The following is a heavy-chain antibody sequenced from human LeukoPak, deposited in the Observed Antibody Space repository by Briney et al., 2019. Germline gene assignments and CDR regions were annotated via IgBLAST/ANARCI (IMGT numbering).Heavy chain of an antibody. CDR1: GGSISSSSYY. D-gene: IGHD5-12*01. Sequence: SETLSLTCTVSGGSISSSSYYWGWIRQPPGKGLEWIGSIYYSGSTYYNPSLKSRVTISVDTSKNQFSLKLSSVTAADTAVYYCARGYSGYDGYAFDIWGQGTMVTVSS. CDR2: IYYSGST. CDR3: ARGYSGYDGYAFDI. J-gene: IGHJ3*02. V-gene: IGHV4-39*07.